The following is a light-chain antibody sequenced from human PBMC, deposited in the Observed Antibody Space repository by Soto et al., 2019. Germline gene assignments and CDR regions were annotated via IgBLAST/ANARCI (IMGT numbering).Light chain of an antibody. CDR1: QSVSSNH. CDR3: QQYSSSRT. V-gene: IGKV3-20*01. Sequence: VLTQAPGTLSLSPGERACLSCRARQSVSSNHLAWYQQKPGQAPRLLIYGGSSRATGIPVRFSGSGSETDFTLTITRLEPEDFAVYYCQQYSSSRTFGQGTRWIS. CDR2: GGS. J-gene: IGKJ1*01.